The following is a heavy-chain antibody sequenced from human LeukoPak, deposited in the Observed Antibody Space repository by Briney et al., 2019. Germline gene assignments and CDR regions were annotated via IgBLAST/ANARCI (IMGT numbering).Heavy chain of an antibody. CDR2: ISGSGGST. J-gene: IGHJ4*02. CDR1: GFTFSSYA. CDR3: AKALGTTICGVVIDAGFDY. V-gene: IGHV3-23*01. D-gene: IGHD3-3*01. Sequence: GGSLRLSCAASGFTFSSYAMSWVRQAPGKGLEGVSAISGSGGSTYYADSVKGRFTISRDNSKNTLYLQMNSLRAEDTAVYYCAKALGTTICGVVIDAGFDYWGQGTLVTVSS.